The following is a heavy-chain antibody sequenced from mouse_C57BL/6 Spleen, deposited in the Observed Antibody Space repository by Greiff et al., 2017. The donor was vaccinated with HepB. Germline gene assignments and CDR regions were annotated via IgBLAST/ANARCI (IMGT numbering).Heavy chain of an antibody. CDR1: GYTFTSYG. Sequence: VQVVESGAELARPGASVKLSCKASGYTFTSYGISWVKQRTGQGLEWIGEIYPRSGNTYYNEKFKGKATLTADKSSSTAYMELRSLTSEDSAVYFCARWDYYGSSHGGYWGQGTTLTVSS. CDR3: ARWDYYGSSHGGY. V-gene: IGHV1-81*01. CDR2: IYPRSGNT. D-gene: IGHD1-1*01. J-gene: IGHJ2*01.